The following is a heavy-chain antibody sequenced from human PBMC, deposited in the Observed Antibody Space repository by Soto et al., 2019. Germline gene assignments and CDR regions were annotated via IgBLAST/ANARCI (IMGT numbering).Heavy chain of an antibody. CDR3: AREEGSSVAGTLVYFQH. V-gene: IGHV1-69*04. Sequence: ASVKVSCKASGGTFSSYTISWVRQAPGQGLEWMGRIIPILGIANYAQKFQGRVTITADKSTSTAYMELSSLRSEDTAVYYCAREEGSSVAGTLVYFQHWGQGTLVTVSS. CDR1: GGTFSSYT. D-gene: IGHD6-19*01. J-gene: IGHJ1*01. CDR2: IIPILGIA.